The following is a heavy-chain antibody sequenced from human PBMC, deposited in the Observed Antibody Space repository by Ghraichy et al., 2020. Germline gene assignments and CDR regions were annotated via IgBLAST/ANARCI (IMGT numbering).Heavy chain of an antibody. CDR3: AREVVVTAEPYNWFDP. J-gene: IGHJ5*02. CDR1: GYTFTSYG. V-gene: IGHV1-18*04. CDR2: ISAYNGNT. D-gene: IGHD2-21*02. Sequence: ASVKVSCKASGYTFTSYGISWVRQAPGQGLEWMGWISAYNGNTNYAQKLQGRVTMTTDTSTSTAYMELRSLRSDDTAVYYCAREVVVTAEPYNWFDPWGQGTLVTVSS.